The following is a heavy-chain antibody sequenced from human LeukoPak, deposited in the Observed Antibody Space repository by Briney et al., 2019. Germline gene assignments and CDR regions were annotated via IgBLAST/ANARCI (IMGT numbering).Heavy chain of an antibody. Sequence: PSETLSLTCIVPGGSISSTSYYWGWIRQPPGKGLEWIGTIYYSGTTYYNPSLKSRVTISVDTSKNQFSLKLSSVTAADTAVYYCARLVVPAAMGHGLDYWGQGTMVTVSS. CDR2: IYYSGTT. CDR1: GGSISSTSYY. J-gene: IGHJ4*02. D-gene: IGHD2-2*01. V-gene: IGHV4-39*01. CDR3: ARLVVPAAMGHGLDY.